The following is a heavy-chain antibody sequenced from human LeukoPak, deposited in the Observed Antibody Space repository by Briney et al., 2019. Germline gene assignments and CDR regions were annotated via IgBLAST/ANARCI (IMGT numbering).Heavy chain of an antibody. V-gene: IGHV3-7*03. D-gene: IGHD4-17*01. CDR2: IYLDGSRA. CDR3: AASKPRTTVTSDY. J-gene: IGHJ4*02. Sequence: GGSLRLSCAVSGFTFTNYWMSWARQSPGKGLEWVANIYLDGSRAYYVDSVKGRFTISRDNSKNTLYLQMNSLRAEDTAVYYCAASKPRTTVTSDYWGQGTLVTVSS. CDR1: GFTFTNYW.